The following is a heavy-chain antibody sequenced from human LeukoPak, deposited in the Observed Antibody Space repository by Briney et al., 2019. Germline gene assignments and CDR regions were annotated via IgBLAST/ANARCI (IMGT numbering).Heavy chain of an antibody. CDR3: ARVRIGDILIWWFDP. CDR2: IYTSGST. Sequence: SETLSLTCTVSGGSISSGSYYWSWIRQPAGKGLEWIGRIYTSGSTNYNPSLKSRVTISVDTSKNQFPLKLSSVTAADTAVYYCARVRIGDILIWWFDPWGQGTLVTVSS. CDR1: GGSISSGSYY. J-gene: IGHJ5*02. V-gene: IGHV4-61*02. D-gene: IGHD3-9*01.